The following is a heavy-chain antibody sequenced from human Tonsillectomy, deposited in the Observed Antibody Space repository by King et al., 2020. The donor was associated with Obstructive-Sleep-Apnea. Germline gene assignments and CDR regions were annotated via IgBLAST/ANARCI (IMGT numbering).Heavy chain of an antibody. V-gene: IGHV3-74*01. CDR3: AREGGTYYDILTGYYNSYYYGMDV. CDR1: GFTFSSYW. J-gene: IGHJ6*02. Sequence: VQLVESGGGLVQPGGSLRLSCAASGFTFSSYWMHWVRQAPGKGLVWVSRINSDGSSTSYPDSVEGRLTISRNNAKNTLYLPMKSPRAEDTAVYYCAREGGTYYDILTGYYNSYYYGMDVWGQGTTVTVSS. CDR2: INSDGSST. D-gene: IGHD3-9*01.